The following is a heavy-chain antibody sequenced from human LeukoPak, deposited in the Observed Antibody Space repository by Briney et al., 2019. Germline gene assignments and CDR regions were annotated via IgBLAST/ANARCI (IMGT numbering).Heavy chain of an antibody. CDR3: ARFDSSSSDAFDI. Sequence: SETLCLTCTVSGGSISSYYWSWIRQPPGKGLEWIGYIYYSGSTNYNPSLRSRVTISVDTSKNQFSLKLSSVTAADTAVYYCARFDSSSSDAFDIWGQGTMVTVSS. J-gene: IGHJ3*02. CDR2: IYYSGST. CDR1: GGSISSYY. V-gene: IGHV4-59*08. D-gene: IGHD6-13*01.